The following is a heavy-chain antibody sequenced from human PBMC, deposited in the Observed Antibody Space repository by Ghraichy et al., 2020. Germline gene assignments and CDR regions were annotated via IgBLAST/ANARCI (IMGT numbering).Heavy chain of an antibody. CDR1: GFTFDDYA. CDR2: ISWNSGSI. J-gene: IGHJ6*02. V-gene: IGHV3-9*01. CDR3: ARTPGRYYYGMDV. Sequence: GGTLRLSCAASGFTFDDYAMHWVRQAPGKGLEWVSGISWNSGSIGYADSVKGRFTISRDNAKNSLYLQMNSLRAEDTALYYCARTPGRYYYGMDVWGQGTTVTVSS. D-gene: IGHD2-2*01.